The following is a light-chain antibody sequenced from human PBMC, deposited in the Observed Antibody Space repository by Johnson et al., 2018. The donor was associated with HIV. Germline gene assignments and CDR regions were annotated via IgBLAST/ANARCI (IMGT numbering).Light chain of an antibody. CDR2: RNN. CDR1: SSNIGSNT. V-gene: IGLV1-44*01. CDR3: AAWDDSLNAFYV. Sequence: QSVLTQPPSASGTPGQRVTISCSGSSSNIGSNTVNWYQQLPGTAPKLLIYRNNQRPSGVPDRFSGSKSGTSASLAISGLQAEEEADYYCAAWDDSLNAFYVFGTGTKVTVL. J-gene: IGLJ1*01.